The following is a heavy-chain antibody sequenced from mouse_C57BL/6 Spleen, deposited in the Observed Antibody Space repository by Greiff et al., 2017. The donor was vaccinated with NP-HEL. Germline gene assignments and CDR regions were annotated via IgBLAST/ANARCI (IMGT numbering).Heavy chain of an antibody. Sequence: VQLQQSGPELVKPGASVKISCKASGYTFTDYYMNWVKQSHGKSLEWIGDINPNNGGTSYNQKFKGKATLTVDKSSSTAYMELRSLTSEDSAVYYCARGLDSSGSIAYWGQGTLVTVSA. CDR3: ARGLDSSGSIAY. J-gene: IGHJ3*01. CDR2: INPNNGGT. CDR1: GYTFTDYY. D-gene: IGHD3-2*02. V-gene: IGHV1-26*01.